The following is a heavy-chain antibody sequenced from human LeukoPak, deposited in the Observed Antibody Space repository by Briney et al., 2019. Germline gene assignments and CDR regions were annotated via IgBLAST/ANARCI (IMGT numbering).Heavy chain of an antibody. CDR1: GGSISSYY. CDR2: IYYSGST. CDR3: ARQMVKSSFDY. Sequence: PSETLSLTCTVSGGSISSYYWSWIRQPPGKGLEWIGYIYYSGSTNYNPSLKSRVTISADTSKNQFSLKLSSVTAADTAVYYCARQMVKSSFDYWGQGTLVTVSS. V-gene: IGHV4-59*01. J-gene: IGHJ4*02. D-gene: IGHD5-18*01.